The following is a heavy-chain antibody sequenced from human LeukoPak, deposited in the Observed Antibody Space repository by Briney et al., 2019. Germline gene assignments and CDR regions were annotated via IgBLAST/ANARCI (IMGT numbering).Heavy chain of an antibody. CDR1: GGSISSGSYY. CDR3: ARAGSLEGDTSSWYHFDY. V-gene: IGHV4-61*02. CDR2: IYTSGST. D-gene: IGHD6-13*01. Sequence: PSETLSLTCTVSGGSISSGSYYCRWIRQPAGRGLEWIVRIYTSGSTSYNPSLKTRFTISVDPSKNQFSLKLSSVTAADTAVYYCARAGSLEGDTSSWYHFDYWGQGTLVTVSS. J-gene: IGHJ4*02.